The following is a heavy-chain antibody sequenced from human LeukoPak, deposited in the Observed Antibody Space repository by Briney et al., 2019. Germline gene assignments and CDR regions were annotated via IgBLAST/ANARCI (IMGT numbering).Heavy chain of an antibody. Sequence: SETLSLTCAVYGGSFSGYYWSWIRQPPGKGLEWIGEINHSGSTNYNPSLKSRVTISVDTSKNQFSLKLSSVTAADTAVYYCARTRIVGATTPWDYWGPGTLVTVSS. CDR3: ARTRIVGATTPWDY. J-gene: IGHJ4*02. CDR1: GGSFSGYY. CDR2: INHSGST. V-gene: IGHV4-34*01. D-gene: IGHD1-26*01.